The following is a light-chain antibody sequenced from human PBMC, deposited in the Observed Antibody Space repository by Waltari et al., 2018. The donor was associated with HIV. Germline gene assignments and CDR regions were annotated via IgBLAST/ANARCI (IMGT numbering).Light chain of an antibody. CDR1: SSDVGGYNY. V-gene: IGLV2-14*01. J-gene: IGLJ3*02. CDR2: DVS. CDR3: CSYTSTSSFVM. Sequence: QSALTQPASVSGSPGQSITISCTGTSSDVGGYNYVSWYQQHSGKGPKLIIYDVSNRPAGVSNRFSGSKSGNTASLTLSGLQAEDEADYYCCSYTSTSSFVMFGGGTKLTVV.